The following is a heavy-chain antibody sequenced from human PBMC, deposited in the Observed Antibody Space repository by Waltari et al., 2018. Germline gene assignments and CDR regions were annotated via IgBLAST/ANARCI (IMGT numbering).Heavy chain of an antibody. CDR1: GFTFSSYA. J-gene: IGHJ4*02. CDR2: ISGSGGST. D-gene: IGHD6-13*01. CDR3: AKGYSSSWYDY. V-gene: IGHV3-23*01. Sequence: EVQLLESGGGLVQRGGSLRLACAASGFTFSSYARSWVRQAPGKGLDWVSAISGSGGSTYYADSVKGRFTISRDNSKNTLYLQMNSLRAEDTAVYYCAKGYSSSWYDYWGQGTLVTVSS.